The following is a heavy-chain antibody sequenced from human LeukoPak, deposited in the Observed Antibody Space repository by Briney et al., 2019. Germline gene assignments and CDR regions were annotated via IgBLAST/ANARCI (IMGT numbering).Heavy chain of an antibody. CDR1: GGSISSSSYY. J-gene: IGHJ4*02. D-gene: IGHD3-22*01. CDR2: INHSGST. V-gene: IGHV4-39*07. CDR3: ARGSSSYYDSSGYYYGAWYFDY. Sequence: SETLSLTCTVSGGSISSSSYYWGWIRQPPGKGLEWIGEINHSGSTNYNPSLKSRVTISVDTSKNQFSLKLSSVTAADTAVYYCARGSSSYYDSSGYYYGAWYFDYWGQGTLVTVSS.